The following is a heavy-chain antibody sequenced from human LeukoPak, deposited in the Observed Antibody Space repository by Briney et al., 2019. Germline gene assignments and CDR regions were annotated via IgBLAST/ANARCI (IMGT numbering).Heavy chain of an antibody. CDR2: LRYDGSNE. V-gene: IGHV3-30*02. CDR3: AKEYSSGWYYFDY. CDR1: GITFSSYA. J-gene: IGHJ4*02. Sequence: GGSLRLSCAASGITFSSYALHWVRQAPGKGLEWVASLRYDGSNEYHADSVKGRFTISRDNSKNTLHLQMNNLRAEDMAVYYCAKEYSSGWYYFDYWGQGTLVTVSS. D-gene: IGHD6-19*01.